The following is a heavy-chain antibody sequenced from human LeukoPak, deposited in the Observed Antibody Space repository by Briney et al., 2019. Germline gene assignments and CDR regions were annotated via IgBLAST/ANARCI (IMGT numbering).Heavy chain of an antibody. CDR3: AREGDITGTTEWFDP. V-gene: IGHV1-18*01. J-gene: IGHJ5*02. D-gene: IGHD1-7*01. CDR2: ISGNNDNT. Sequence: ASVKVSCKGSGYTFASYGISWVRQTPGQGLEWMGWISGNNDNTNLVQKFHGRVTMTTDTSTSTAYMELRSLRSDDTAVYYCAREGDITGTTEWFDPWGQGTLVTVSS. CDR1: GYTFASYG.